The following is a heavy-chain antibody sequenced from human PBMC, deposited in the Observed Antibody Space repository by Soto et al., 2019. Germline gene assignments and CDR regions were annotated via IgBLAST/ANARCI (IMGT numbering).Heavy chain of an antibody. J-gene: IGHJ4*02. CDR1: AGSISTYH. Sequence: QVQLQESGPGLVKPSETLSLTCSVSAGSISTYHWSWIRQPAGKGLEWIGRIYYTGSTDYNPSLKSRVTMSVDTYKNQFSLKVSSVTAADTAVYYCARDCSGGACYPASFDYWGQGTLVTVSS. CDR3: ARDCSGGACYPASFDY. D-gene: IGHD2-15*01. V-gene: IGHV4-4*07. CDR2: IYYTGST.